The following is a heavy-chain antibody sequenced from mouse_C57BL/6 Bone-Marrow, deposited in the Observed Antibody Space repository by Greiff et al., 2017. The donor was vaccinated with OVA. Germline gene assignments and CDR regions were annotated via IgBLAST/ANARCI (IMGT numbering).Heavy chain of an antibody. CDR2: INPNNGGT. V-gene: IGHV1-22*01. D-gene: IGHD1-1*01. CDR1: GYTFTDYN. Sequence: EVQLQQSGPELVKPGASVEMSCKASGYTFTDYNMHWVKQSHGKSLEWIGYINPNNGGTSYNQKFKGKATLTVNKSSSTAYMELRSLTSEDSAVYYCARLGITTVVRRYFDVWGTGTTVTVSS. J-gene: IGHJ1*03. CDR3: ARLGITTVVRRYFDV.